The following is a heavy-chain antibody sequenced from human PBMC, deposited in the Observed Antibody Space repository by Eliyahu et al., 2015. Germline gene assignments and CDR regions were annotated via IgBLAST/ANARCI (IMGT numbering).Heavy chain of an antibody. V-gene: IGHV3-7*01. D-gene: IGHD3-16*01. CDR2: VKHDGSES. CDR1: GFNFGDXW. J-gene: IGHJ5*02. CDR3: ARLNPSLEEWVRGWVDP. Sequence: EVQLVESGGGLVQPGGSLRLSCVASGFNFGDXWMAGVRQSAGKGREWVASVKHDGSESFYVDSLKGRFTISRDNPKNSLYLQISSLRAEDTAVYYCARLNPSLEEWVRGWVDPWGQGTLVTVSS.